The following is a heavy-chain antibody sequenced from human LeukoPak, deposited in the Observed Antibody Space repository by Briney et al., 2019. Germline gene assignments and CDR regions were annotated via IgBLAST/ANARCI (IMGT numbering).Heavy chain of an antibody. J-gene: IGHJ6*03. CDR3: ARRREHRNYGYYYYYLDL. D-gene: IGHD4-11*01. CDR1: GYSFSNYW. V-gene: IGHV5-51*01. Sequence: GESLKISCEASGYSFSNYWIAWVRQMPGKGLEWVGILYPGGSETKYSPSFQGHVTISADKSINTAYLQWNSLKASDSAMYYCARRREHRNYGYYYYYLDLWGKGTTVTVSS. CDR2: LYPGGSET.